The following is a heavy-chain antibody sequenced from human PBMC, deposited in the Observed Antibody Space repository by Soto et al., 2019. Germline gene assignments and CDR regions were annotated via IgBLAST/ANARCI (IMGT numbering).Heavy chain of an antibody. CDR2: INHSGST. Sequence: SETLSLTCAVYGGSFSGYYWSWIRQPPGKGLEWIGEINHSGSTNYNPSLKSRVTISVDTSKNQFSLKLSSVTAADTAVYYCARRYYYSSGYSPFYYWGQGTLVTVSS. V-gene: IGHV4-34*01. CDR3: ARRYYYSSGYSPFYY. CDR1: GGSFSGYY. J-gene: IGHJ4*02. D-gene: IGHD3-22*01.